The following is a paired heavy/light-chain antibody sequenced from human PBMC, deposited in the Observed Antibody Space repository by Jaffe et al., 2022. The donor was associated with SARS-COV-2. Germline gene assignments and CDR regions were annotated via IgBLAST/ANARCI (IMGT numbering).Heavy chain of an antibody. J-gene: IGHJ4*02. D-gene: IGHD2-21*01. V-gene: IGHV2-5*02. CDR3: AYRGGTYSSWPSPAFES. CDR2: IYWDDDK. CDR1: GFSLTTYGVG. Sequence: QITLKESGPTLVSPTQTLTLTCTFSGFSLTTYGVGVGWIRQPPGKALEWLAIIYWDDDKGSSPALKTRLTITKDTSNNQVVLTMTNVDPVDTATYFCAYRGGTYSSWPSPAFESWGQGTLVTVSS.
Light chain of an antibody. CDR3: SSYAGSFTMI. CDR2: DVT. Sequence: QSALTQPRSVSGSPGQSVTISCTGTSSDIGGYNHVSWYQQEPGKVPKLIIYDVTKWPSGVPARFSGSKSGNTASLTISGLQPEDEGDYYCSSYAGSFTMIFGGGTRLTVL. V-gene: IGLV2-11*01. CDR1: SSDIGGYNH. J-gene: IGLJ2*01.